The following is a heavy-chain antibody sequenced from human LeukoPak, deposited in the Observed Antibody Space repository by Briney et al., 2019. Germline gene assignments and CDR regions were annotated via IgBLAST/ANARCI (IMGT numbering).Heavy chain of an antibody. CDR2: ISYDGSNK. V-gene: IGHV3-30*18. D-gene: IGHD6-19*01. J-gene: IGHJ3*02. Sequence: PGRSLRLSCAASGFTFSSYGMHWVRQAPGKGLEWVAVISYDGSNKYYADSVKGRFTISRDNSKNTLYLQMNSLRAGDTAVYYCAKFVRQWLPRGAFDIWGQGTMVTVSS. CDR1: GFTFSSYG. CDR3: AKFVRQWLPRGAFDI.